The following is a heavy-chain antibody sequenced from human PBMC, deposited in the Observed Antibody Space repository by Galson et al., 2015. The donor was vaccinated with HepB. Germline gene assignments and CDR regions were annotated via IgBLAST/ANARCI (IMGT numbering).Heavy chain of an antibody. CDR1: GFTFSSYA. J-gene: IGHJ4*02. D-gene: IGHD1-1*01. Sequence: SLRLSCAASGFTFSSYAMSWVRQAPGEGLEWVSAISGRGGSTYYADSVKGRFTISRDNSKNTLYLQMNSLRAEDTAVYYCAKSQTLDPPTAYWGQATLVTASS. CDR3: AKSQTLDPPTAY. CDR2: ISGRGGST. V-gene: IGHV3-23*01.